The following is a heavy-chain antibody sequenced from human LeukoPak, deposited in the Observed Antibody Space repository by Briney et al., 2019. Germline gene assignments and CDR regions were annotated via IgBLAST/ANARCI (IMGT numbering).Heavy chain of an antibody. CDR1: GFTFSSYW. CDR3: ARETAA. J-gene: IGHJ6*02. CDR2: ISSDGSST. V-gene: IGHV3-74*01. Sequence: GGSLRLSCAASGFTFSSYWMHWVRHAPGKGLVWVSRISSDGSSTNYADSVKGRFTISRDNSKNTLYLQMNSLRAEDTAVYYCARETAAWGQGTTVTVSS. D-gene: IGHD1-1*01.